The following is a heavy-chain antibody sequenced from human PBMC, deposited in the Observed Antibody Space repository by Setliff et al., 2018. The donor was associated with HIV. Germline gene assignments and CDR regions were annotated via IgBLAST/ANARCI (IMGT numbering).Heavy chain of an antibody. V-gene: IGHV5-51*01. CDR1: GYSFTSYY. CDR3: AKNRGGGASGYYTPADS. CDR2: IYPGDSET. D-gene: IGHD3-3*01. J-gene: IGHJ4*02. Sequence: PGESLTISCKASGYSFTSYYIGWVRQMPGKGLEWMGIIYPGDSETKYSPSFQGQVTISADKSINTAYLQWSSLTASDSAMYFCAKNRGGGASGYYTPADSWGQGTLVTSPQ.